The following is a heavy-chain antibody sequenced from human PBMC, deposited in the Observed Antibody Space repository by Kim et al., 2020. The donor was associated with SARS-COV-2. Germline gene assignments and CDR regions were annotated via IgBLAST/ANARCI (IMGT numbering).Heavy chain of an antibody. CDR2: ILSDGNNK. J-gene: IGHJ4*02. D-gene: IGHD2-8*02. CDR3: VRGAGGTTLPFGY. V-gene: IGHV3-33*01. CDR1: GFSFFTYG. Sequence: GGSLRLSCAASGFSFFTYGMHWVRQAPGKGLEWVAFILSDGNNKYYADSVKGRFTISRDNSKNTMYLQMDSLSAEDTALYYCVRGAGGTTLPFGYWGQGTLVTVPS.